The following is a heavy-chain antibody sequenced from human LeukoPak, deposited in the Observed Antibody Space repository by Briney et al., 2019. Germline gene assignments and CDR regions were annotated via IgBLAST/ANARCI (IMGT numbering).Heavy chain of an antibody. J-gene: IGHJ4*02. D-gene: IGHD3-10*01. CDR3: ARYGSGGYNRPFDY. Sequence: GGSLRLSCAASGFTFSSYNMNWVRQAPGKGLEWVSYISSSSSTIYYADSVKGRFTISRDNAKNSLYLQMNSLRDEDTAVYYCARYGSGGYNRPFDYWGQGTLVTVSS. CDR1: GFTFSSYN. CDR2: ISSSSSTI. V-gene: IGHV3-48*02.